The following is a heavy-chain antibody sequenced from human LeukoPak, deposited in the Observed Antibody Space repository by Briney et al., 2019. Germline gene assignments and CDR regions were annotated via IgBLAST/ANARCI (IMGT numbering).Heavy chain of an antibody. CDR2: IRNDETEI. J-gene: IGHJ4*02. CDR3: AKDGGRYRFDF. CDR1: GFPFNAYN. V-gene: IGHV3-30*02. D-gene: IGHD3-16*02. Sequence: GGSLRLSCTAPGFPFNAYNIHWIRQAPGRGLEWVSFIRNDETEIHYADFVKGRFTISRDRSKNSVYLQMNSLRPDDTALYYCAKDGGRYRFDFWGQGTMVTVSS.